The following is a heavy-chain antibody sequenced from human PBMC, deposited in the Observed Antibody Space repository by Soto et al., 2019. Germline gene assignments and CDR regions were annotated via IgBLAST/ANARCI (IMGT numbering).Heavy chain of an antibody. CDR3: ARSGSSWIFDY. Sequence: GESLKISFKGSGFRFTSYWIAWVRQMPGKDLEWMGIIYPGDSDTRYSPSFQGQVTISADKSIGTAYLQWSSLKASDTAMYYCARSGSSWIFDYWGQGTLVTVSS. CDR2: IYPGDSDT. V-gene: IGHV5-51*01. D-gene: IGHD6-13*01. J-gene: IGHJ4*02. CDR1: GFRFTSYW.